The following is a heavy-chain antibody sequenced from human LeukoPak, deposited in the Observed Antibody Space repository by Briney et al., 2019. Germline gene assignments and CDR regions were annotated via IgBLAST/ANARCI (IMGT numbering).Heavy chain of an antibody. CDR1: SYSISSANY. CDR3: ARGGANWYYFDY. CDR2: IYHSGST. J-gene: IGHJ4*02. D-gene: IGHD1-26*01. Sequence: SETLSLTCTVSSYSISSANYWGWIRQPPGKGLEWIGSIYHSGSTYYNPSLKSRVTISVDTSKNQFSLKLSSVTAADTAVYYCARGGANWYYFDYWGQGTLVTVSS. V-gene: IGHV4-38-2*02.